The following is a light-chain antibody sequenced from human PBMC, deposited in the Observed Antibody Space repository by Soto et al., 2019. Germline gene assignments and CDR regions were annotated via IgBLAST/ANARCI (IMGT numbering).Light chain of an antibody. CDR3: CSYAGPSTI. V-gene: IGLV2-23*01. CDR2: EGT. CDR1: SSDIGSYNF. Sequence: QSVLTQPASVSGSPGQSITISCTGTSSDIGSYNFVSWFQQHPGKVPKLIIYEGTEQPSGVSNRFSASKSGNTASLTISGLQPEDEADYYCCSYAGPSTIFGGGTKLTVL. J-gene: IGLJ2*01.